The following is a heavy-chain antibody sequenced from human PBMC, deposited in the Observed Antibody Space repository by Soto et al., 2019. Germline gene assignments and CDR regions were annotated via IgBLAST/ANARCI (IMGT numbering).Heavy chain of an antibody. D-gene: IGHD2-21*02. Sequence: GASVNVSCKASGYTFTSYGISWVRQAPGQGLEWMGWISAYNGNTNYAQKLQGRVTMTTDTSTSTAYMELRSLRSDDTAVYYCARLAYCGRDRYFYSYGMDVWGQGTTVTVSS. V-gene: IGHV1-18*01. CDR1: GYTFTSYG. CDR3: ARLAYCGRDRYFYSYGMDV. J-gene: IGHJ6*02. CDR2: ISAYNGNT.